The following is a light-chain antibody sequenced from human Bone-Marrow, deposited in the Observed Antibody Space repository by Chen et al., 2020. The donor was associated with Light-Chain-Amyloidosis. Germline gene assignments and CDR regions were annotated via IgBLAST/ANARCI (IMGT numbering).Light chain of an antibody. CDR1: SGSIATNY. CDR2: EDD. J-gene: IGLJ3*02. CDR3: QSYQGSSQGV. V-gene: IGLV6-57*01. Sequence: NFMLTQPHSVSESPGKTVIISCTRSSGSIATNYVQWYQQRPGSSPTTVIYEDDQRPSGVPDRFSGSIGRSYNSASLTISGLKTEEEADYYCQSYQGSSQGVFGGGTKLTVL.